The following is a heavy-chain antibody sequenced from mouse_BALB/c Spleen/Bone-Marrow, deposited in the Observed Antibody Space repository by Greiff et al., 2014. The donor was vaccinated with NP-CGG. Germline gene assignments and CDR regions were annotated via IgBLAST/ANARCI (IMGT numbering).Heavy chain of an antibody. Sequence: EVQLQQSGAELVKPGASVKLSCTASGFNIKDTYMHWVKQRPEQGLEWIGRISPANDNTKYDPKFQGKATITADTSSNTAYLQLSSLTSEDTAVYYCAIYYYGSSGFAYWGQGTLVTVSA. CDR1: GFNIKDTY. CDR2: ISPANDNT. CDR3: AIYYYGSSGFAY. J-gene: IGHJ3*01. V-gene: IGHV14-3*02. D-gene: IGHD1-1*01.